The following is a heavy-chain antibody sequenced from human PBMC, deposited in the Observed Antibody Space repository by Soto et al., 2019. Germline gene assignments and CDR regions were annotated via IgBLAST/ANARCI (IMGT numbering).Heavy chain of an antibody. J-gene: IGHJ4*02. V-gene: IGHV3-7*01. CDR2: IKQDGSEK. D-gene: IGHD6-19*01. Sequence: GGSLRLSCASSGFTFSNYRMTWIRQAPGKGLEWVANIKQDGSEKYYVDSVKGRFTISRDNAKNSLYLQISSPRAEDAAVYYCARDLGQGLPIDYWGQGNLVTVSS. CDR3: ARDLGQGLPIDY. CDR1: GFTFSNYR.